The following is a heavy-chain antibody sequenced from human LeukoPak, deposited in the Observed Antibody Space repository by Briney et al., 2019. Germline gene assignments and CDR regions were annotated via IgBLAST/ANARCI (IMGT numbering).Heavy chain of an antibody. V-gene: IGHV3-33*01. Sequence: PGGSLRLSCAASGFTFSSYGMHWVRQAPGKGLDWVAVIWYDGSNKYYADSVKGRFTISRDNSKNTLYLQMNSLRAEDTAVYYCAREVYDSSGYQLKLYAFDIWGQGTVVTVSS. CDR1: GFTFSSYG. D-gene: IGHD3-22*01. CDR3: AREVYDSSGYQLKLYAFDI. J-gene: IGHJ3*02. CDR2: IWYDGSNK.